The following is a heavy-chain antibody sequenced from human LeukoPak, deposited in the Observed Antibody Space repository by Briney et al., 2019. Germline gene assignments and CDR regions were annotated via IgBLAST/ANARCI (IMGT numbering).Heavy chain of an antibody. D-gene: IGHD1-26*01. CDR2: ISTYNGNT. V-gene: IGHV1-18*01. CDR3: ARVPRIVGATHDAFDI. J-gene: IGHJ3*02. Sequence: ASVKVSCKASGYTFTKYGITWVRQAPGQGLEWMGWISTYNGNTNYAQKLQGRVTMTTDTSTSTAYMELRSLRSDDTAVYYCARVPRIVGATHDAFDIWGQGTMVTVSS. CDR1: GYTFTKYG.